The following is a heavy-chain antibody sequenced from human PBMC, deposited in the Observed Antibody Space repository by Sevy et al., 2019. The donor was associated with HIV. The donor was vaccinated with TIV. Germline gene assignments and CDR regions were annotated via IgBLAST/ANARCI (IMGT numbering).Heavy chain of an antibody. CDR3: ARGRATNVGGYYLDH. J-gene: IGHJ4*02. Sequence: ASVKVSCKASGYTFTAYHVTWVRQAPGQGLEWMGWTTPYNGDTDYARSLQGRVTMTTDTSLRTAYLELRGLKFDDSGMYYCARGRATNVGGYYLDHWGQGALVTVSS. D-gene: IGHD6-25*01. V-gene: IGHV1-18*01. CDR2: TTPYNGDT. CDR1: GYTFTAYH.